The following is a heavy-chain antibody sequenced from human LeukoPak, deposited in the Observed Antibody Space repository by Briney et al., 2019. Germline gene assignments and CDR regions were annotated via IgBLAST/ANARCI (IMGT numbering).Heavy chain of an antibody. J-gene: IGHJ4*02. CDR2: INHSGST. V-gene: IGHV4-34*01. D-gene: IGHD3-22*01. CDR1: GGSFSGYY. Sequence: SETLSLTCAVYGGSFSGYYWSWIRQPPGKGLEWIGEINHSGSTNYNPSLKSRVTISVDTSKNQFSLKLSSETAADTAVYYCARGLVVIDYWGQGTLVTVSS. CDR3: ARGLVVIDY.